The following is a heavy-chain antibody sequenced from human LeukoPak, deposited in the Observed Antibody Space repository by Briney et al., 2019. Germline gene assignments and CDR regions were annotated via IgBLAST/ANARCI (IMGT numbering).Heavy chain of an antibody. V-gene: IGHV3-53*01. CDR3: ARVVDHDYGDYYLDY. J-gene: IGHJ4*02. CDR1: GFTVSSND. Sequence: GGSLRLPCAASGFTVSSNDMSWVRQAPGKGLECISVIYSGGSTDYADSVKGRLTISRDNSKNTLYLQMNSLRAEDTAVYYCARVVDHDYGDYYLDYWGQGTLVTVSS. D-gene: IGHD4-17*01. CDR2: IYSGGST.